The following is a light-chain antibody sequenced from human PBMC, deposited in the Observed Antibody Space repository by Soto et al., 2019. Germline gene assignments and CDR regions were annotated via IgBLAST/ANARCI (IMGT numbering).Light chain of an antibody. Sequence: EIVMTQSPATLSVSPGERATLSCRASQSVSSNLAWYQQKRGQAPTLVIYGASARATGIAARFSGSGSGTEFTLTISSLQSDDLAVYYCQHYNNWPFTFGQGTKLDIK. J-gene: IGKJ2*01. CDR2: GAS. CDR1: QSVSSN. V-gene: IGKV3-15*01. CDR3: QHYNNWPFT.